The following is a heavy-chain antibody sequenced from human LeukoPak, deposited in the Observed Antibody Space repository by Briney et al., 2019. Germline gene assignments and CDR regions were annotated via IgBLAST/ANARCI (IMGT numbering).Heavy chain of an antibody. D-gene: IGHD3-10*01. V-gene: IGHV4-61*02. Sequence: PSQTLSLTCTVSGGSISSGSYYWSWIRQPAGKGLEWIGRIYTSGSTNYNPSLKSRVTISVDTSKNQLSLKLSAVTAAATAVYYCARALLWFGGEIDYWGQGTLVTVSS. CDR1: GGSISSGSYY. J-gene: IGHJ4*02. CDR2: IYTSGST. CDR3: ARALLWFGGEIDY.